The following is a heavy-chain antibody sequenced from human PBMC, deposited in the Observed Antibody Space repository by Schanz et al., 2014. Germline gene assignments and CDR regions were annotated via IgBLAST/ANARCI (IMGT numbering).Heavy chain of an antibody. J-gene: IGHJ4*02. CDR2: ISYDGSSK. V-gene: IGHV3-33*08. Sequence: VQLVESGGGLVQPRGSLRLSCAASEFSFSSFGMNWVRQAPGKGLEWVALISYDGSSKNHADSVKGRFTISRDNAKNSLYLQMNSLRAEDTAVYDCARDSGSHYLVDYWGQGTLVTVSS. D-gene: IGHD1-26*01. CDR1: EFSFSSFG. CDR3: ARDSGSHYLVDY.